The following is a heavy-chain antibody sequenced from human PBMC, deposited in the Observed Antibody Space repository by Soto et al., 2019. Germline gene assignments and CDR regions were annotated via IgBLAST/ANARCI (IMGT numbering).Heavy chain of an antibody. V-gene: IGHV3-30*18. CDR3: AKDSRYCSSTSCYRSGDRWYYYGMDV. D-gene: IGHD2-2*01. CDR2: ISYDGSNK. Sequence: GGSLRLSCAASGFTFSSYGMHWVRQAPGKGLEWVAVISYDGSNKYYADSVKGRFTISRDNSKNTLYLQMNSLRAEDTAVYYCAKDSRYCSSTSCYRSGDRWYYYGMDVWGQGTKVTVSS. J-gene: IGHJ6*02. CDR1: GFTFSSYG.